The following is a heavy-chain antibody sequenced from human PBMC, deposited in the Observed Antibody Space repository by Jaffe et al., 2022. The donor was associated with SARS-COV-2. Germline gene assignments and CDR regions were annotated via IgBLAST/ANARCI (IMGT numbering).Heavy chain of an antibody. CDR1: AFTTNAWNNVW. CDR3: MARVDATIVVV. V-gene: IGHV3-15*01. Sequence: EVQLVESGGGFVKSGQSLRLSCGGSAFTTNAWNNVWMNWVRQAPGKGLEWVGRIKSKIDGEKTEYIASVKGRFIFSRDDSKKTVYLQMNSLKSEDTGVYYCMARVDATIVVVWGQGALVTVSS. J-gene: IGHJ4*02. CDR2: IKSKIDGEKT. D-gene: IGHD3-22*01.